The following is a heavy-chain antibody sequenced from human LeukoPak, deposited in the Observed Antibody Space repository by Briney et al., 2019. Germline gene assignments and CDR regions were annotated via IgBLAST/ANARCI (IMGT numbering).Heavy chain of an antibody. Sequence: GGSLRLSCAASGFTFSSYEMNWVRQAPGEGVEWVSYISSSGSTIYYADSVKGRFTISRDNAKNSLYLQKTSLRAEDTAVYYCAREAAYYYGSGILYWGQGTLVTVSS. CDR1: GFTFSSYE. J-gene: IGHJ4*02. CDR2: ISSSGSTI. CDR3: AREAAYYYGSGILY. D-gene: IGHD3-10*01. V-gene: IGHV3-48*03.